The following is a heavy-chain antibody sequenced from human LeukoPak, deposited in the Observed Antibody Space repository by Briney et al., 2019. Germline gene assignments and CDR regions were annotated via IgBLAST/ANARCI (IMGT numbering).Heavy chain of an antibody. J-gene: IGHJ3*02. D-gene: IGHD3-22*01. CDR3: ARALRYYYDSSGASDI. Sequence: GGSLRLSCAASGFTFSSYEMNWVRQAPGKGLEWVSYISSSSSTIYYADSVKGRFTISRDNAKNSLYLQMNSLRAEDTAVYYCARALRYYYDSSGASDIWGQGTMVTVSS. CDR2: ISSSSSTI. CDR1: GFTFSSYE. V-gene: IGHV3-48*01.